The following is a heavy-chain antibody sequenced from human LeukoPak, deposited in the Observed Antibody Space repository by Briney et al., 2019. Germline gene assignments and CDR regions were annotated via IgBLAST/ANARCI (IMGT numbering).Heavy chain of an antibody. CDR2: IYYSGNT. J-gene: IGHJ4*02. CDR3: ARDIGGATYFDY. D-gene: IGHD1-26*01. CDR1: GGSIRSYY. Sequence: PSETLSLTCTVSGGSIRSYYWSWIRQPPGKGLEWIGYIYYSGNTNYNPSLKSRVTISVDTSKNQFSLKLSSVTAADTAAYYCARDIGGATYFDYWGQGTLVTVSS. V-gene: IGHV4-59*01.